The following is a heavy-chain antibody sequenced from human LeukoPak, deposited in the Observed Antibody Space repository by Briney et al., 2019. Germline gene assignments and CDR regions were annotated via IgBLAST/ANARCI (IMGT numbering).Heavy chain of an antibody. CDR2: ISAYNGNT. CDR3: ARDLKTYGSGNWFDP. V-gene: IGHV1-18*01. Sequence: ASVKVSCKASGYTFTSYGISWVRQAPGQGLEWMGWISAYNGNTNYAQKLQGRVTMTTDTSTSTAYMELRSLRSEDTAVYYCARDLKTYGSGNWFDPWGQGTLVTVSS. D-gene: IGHD3-10*01. J-gene: IGHJ5*02. CDR1: GYTFTSYG.